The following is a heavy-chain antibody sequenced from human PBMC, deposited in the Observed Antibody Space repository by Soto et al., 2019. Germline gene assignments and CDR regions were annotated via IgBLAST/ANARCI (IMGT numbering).Heavy chain of an antibody. Sequence: EVQLVESGGGLVKPGGSLRLSCAASGFTFSSYSMNWVRQAPGKGLEWVSSISSSSSYIYYADSVKGRFTISRDNAKNSLYLQMNSLRAEDTAVYYCVRSYARLGSNWFDPWGQGTLVTVSS. CDR3: VRSYARLGSNWFDP. D-gene: IGHD2-8*01. V-gene: IGHV3-21*01. CDR2: ISSSSSYI. J-gene: IGHJ5*02. CDR1: GFTFSSYS.